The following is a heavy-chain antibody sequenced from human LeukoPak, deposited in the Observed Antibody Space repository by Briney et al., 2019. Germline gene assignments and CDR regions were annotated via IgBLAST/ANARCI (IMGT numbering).Heavy chain of an antibody. CDR2: ISAYNGNT. J-gene: IGHJ6*03. CDR1: GYTFTSYG. V-gene: IGHV1-18*01. CDR3: ARVGIGTELELSFYMDV. D-gene: IGHD1-7*01. Sequence: GASVEVSCKASGYTFTSYGISWVRQAPGQGLEWMGWISAYNGNTNYAQKLQGRVTMTTDTSTSTAYMELRSLRSDDTAVYYCARVGIGTELELSFYMDVWGKGTTVTVSS.